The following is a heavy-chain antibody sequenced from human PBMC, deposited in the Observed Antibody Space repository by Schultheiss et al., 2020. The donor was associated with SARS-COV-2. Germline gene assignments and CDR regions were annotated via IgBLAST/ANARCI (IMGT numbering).Heavy chain of an antibody. V-gene: IGHV4-61*01. J-gene: IGHJ6*02. CDR3: ARVDLETALVGGLDV. CDR2: IYHSGGT. D-gene: IGHD5-18*01. CDR1: GGSVSSGSYY. Sequence: SETLSLNCSVSGGSVSSGSYYWSWLRQSPERGLEWIGYIYHSGGTRYHPSLKSRVTISLDTSKNQFSLKLSSVSAADTAVYYCARVDLETALVGGLDVWGQGSTVTGSS.